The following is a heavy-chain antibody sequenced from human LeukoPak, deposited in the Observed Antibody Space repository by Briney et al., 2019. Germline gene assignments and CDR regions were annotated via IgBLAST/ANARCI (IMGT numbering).Heavy chain of an antibody. D-gene: IGHD4-17*01. J-gene: IGHJ6*02. CDR1: GGSISSYY. CDR2: IYYSGST. V-gene: IGHV4-59*01. CDR3: ARTTVTTYYYYGMDV. Sequence: SETLSLTCTVSGGSISSYYWSWIGQPPGKGREGRGYIYYSGSTNYNPSLTSRGTISVDTSKNQFSLKLRSVTAADTAVYYCARTTVTTYYYYGMDVWGQGTTVTVSS.